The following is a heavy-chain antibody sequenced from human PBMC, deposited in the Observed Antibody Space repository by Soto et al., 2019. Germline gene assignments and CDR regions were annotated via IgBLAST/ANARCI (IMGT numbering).Heavy chain of an antibody. CDR1: GGTFSSYT. CDR2: IIPILGIA. Sequence: ASVKVSCKASGGTFSSYTISWVRQAPGQGLEWMGRIIPILGIANYAQKFQGRVTITADRSTSTAYMELCSLRSEDTAVYYCASEVCSSTSCYEVWFDPWGQGTLVTVSS. D-gene: IGHD2-2*01. V-gene: IGHV1-69*02. J-gene: IGHJ5*02. CDR3: ASEVCSSTSCYEVWFDP.